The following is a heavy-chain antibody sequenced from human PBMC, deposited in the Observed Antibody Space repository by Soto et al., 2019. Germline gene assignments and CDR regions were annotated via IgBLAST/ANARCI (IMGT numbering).Heavy chain of an antibody. Sequence: GSLRLSCSASGFTVSMFSMHWVRQAPGKGLEYVSGISSNGDSTYYADSVKGRFTISRDNSKNTLYLQMSSLRAVDTAVYYCVHPRSTVQIPPTWGQGTLVTVSS. CDR1: GFTVSMFS. CDR3: VHPRSTVQIPPT. CDR2: ISSNGDST. V-gene: IGHV3-64D*06. J-gene: IGHJ5*02. D-gene: IGHD4-17*01.